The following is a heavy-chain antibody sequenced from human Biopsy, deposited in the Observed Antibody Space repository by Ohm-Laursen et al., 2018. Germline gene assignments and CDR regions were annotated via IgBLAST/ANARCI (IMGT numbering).Heavy chain of an antibody. CDR3: ATKLTGYFHH. D-gene: IGHD3-9*01. CDR2: NIPILGTG. J-gene: IGHJ1*01. V-gene: IGHV1-69*06. CDR1: GGTFSSYA. Sequence: SVKVSCKASGGTFSSYAISWVRQAPGQGLEWLGGNIPILGTGNYAQKFQDRVTVAADTSTSTATMELRSLRSDDTAVYYCATKLTGYFHHWGQGILVIVSS.